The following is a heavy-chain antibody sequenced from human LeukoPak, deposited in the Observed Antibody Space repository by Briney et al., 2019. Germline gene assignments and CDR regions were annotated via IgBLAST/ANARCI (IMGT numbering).Heavy chain of an antibody. CDR3: ARDYVITFGGVIVPFGY. Sequence: GGSLRLSCAASGFTFDDYGMSWVRQAPGKGLEWVSGINWNGGSTGYADSVKGRFTISRDNAKNSLYLQMNSLRAEDTALYHCARDYVITFGGVIVPFGYWGQGTLVTVSS. V-gene: IGHV3-20*01. CDR2: INWNGGST. D-gene: IGHD3-16*02. J-gene: IGHJ4*02. CDR1: GFTFDDYG.